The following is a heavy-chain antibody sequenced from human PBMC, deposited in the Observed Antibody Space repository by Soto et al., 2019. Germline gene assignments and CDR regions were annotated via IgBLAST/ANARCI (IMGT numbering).Heavy chain of an antibody. J-gene: IGHJ6*02. CDR3: ARLHSHGTYGMDV. D-gene: IGHD5-18*01. Sequence: SVKVSCKASGGSFTYTLSWVRQAPGQGLEWMGGIIPIFGTANYAQKFQGRITITADESTKTAYMELSTLRSEDTAVYYCARLHSHGTYGMDVWGQGTTVTVSS. CDR1: GGSFTYT. V-gene: IGHV1-69*13. CDR2: IIPIFGTA.